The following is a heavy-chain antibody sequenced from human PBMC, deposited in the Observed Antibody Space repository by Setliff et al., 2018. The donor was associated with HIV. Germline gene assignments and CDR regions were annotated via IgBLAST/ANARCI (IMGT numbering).Heavy chain of an antibody. D-gene: IGHD2-2*02. CDR1: GFIFKDYW. V-gene: IGHV3-7*01. J-gene: IGHJ1*01. Sequence: RLSCAASGFIFKDYWMTWFRQTPGKRLEWVASLNQDGTEKFFVQSVKGRFTISRDNDNNSLYLQMNSLTAGDTAMYYCTREPTRYTNSPRGRYFQYWGQGTLVTVSS. CDR2: LNQDGTEK. CDR3: TREPTRYTNSPRGRYFQY.